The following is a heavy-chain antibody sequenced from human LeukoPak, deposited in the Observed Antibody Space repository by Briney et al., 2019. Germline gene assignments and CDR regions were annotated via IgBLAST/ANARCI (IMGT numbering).Heavy chain of an antibody. D-gene: IGHD3-3*01. V-gene: IGHV1-69*05. CDR1: GGTFSSYA. CDR2: IIPIFGTA. CDR3: ARAFGAALYYYYYMDV. J-gene: IGHJ6*03. Sequence: SVKVSCKASGGTFSSYAISWVRQAPGQGLEWMGGIIPIFGTANYAQKFQGRVTITTDESTSTAYMELSSLRSEDTAVYYCARAFGAALYYYYYMDVWGKGTTVTVSS.